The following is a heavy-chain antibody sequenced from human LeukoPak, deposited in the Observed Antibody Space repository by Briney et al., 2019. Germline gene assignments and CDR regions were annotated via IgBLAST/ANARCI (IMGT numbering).Heavy chain of an antibody. V-gene: IGHV1-2*02. CDR3: AGVPTETTVVIPDWFDP. J-gene: IGHJ5*02. CDR1: GYTFTGYY. CDR2: TSPNSSDT. Sequence: ASVNVSCKASGYTFTGYYMHWLRQAAGQGLEWMGWTSPNSSDTNYAQKFQGRVNMSRDTSISPAYIELSKLRSDDTAVYYCAGVPTETTVVIPDWFDPWGQGTLVTVSS. D-gene: IGHD4-23*01.